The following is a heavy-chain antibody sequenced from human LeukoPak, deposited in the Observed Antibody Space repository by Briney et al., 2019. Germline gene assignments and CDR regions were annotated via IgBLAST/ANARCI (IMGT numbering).Heavy chain of an antibody. CDR3: ARGRLMVVTTKKYYFDY. D-gene: IGHD2-21*02. CDR1: GGSFSGYY. Sequence: SETLSLTCAVYGGSFSGYYWSWIRQPPGKGLEWIGEINHSGSTNYNPSLNSRVTLSVGTSKNQFSLKLSSVTAADTAVYYCARGRLMVVTTKKYYFDYWGQGTLLTVSS. V-gene: IGHV4-34*01. CDR2: INHSGST. J-gene: IGHJ4*02.